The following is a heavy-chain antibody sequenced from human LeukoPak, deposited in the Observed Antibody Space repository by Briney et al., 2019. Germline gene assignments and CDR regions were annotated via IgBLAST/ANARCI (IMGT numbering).Heavy chain of an antibody. J-gene: IGHJ4*02. Sequence: GASVKVSCKSSGYTFTSYYMYWVRQAPGQGLEWMGGIIPIFGTANYAQKFQGRVTITADESTSTAYMELSSLRSEDTAVYYCARERGITSYFDYWGQGTLVTVSS. D-gene: IGHD3-10*01. CDR2: IIPIFGTA. CDR1: GYTFTSYY. V-gene: IGHV1-69*13. CDR3: ARERGITSYFDY.